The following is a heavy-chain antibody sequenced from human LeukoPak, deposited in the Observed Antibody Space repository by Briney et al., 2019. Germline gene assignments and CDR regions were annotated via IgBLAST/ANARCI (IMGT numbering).Heavy chain of an antibody. CDR1: GFTFSSYW. D-gene: IGHD3-10*01. CDR3: ARDLRAYYYGSGSYDY. V-gene: IGHV3-7*01. CDR2: IKQDGSEK. J-gene: IGHJ4*02. Sequence: GGSLRLSCAASGFTFSSYWMSWVRQAPGKGLEWVANIKQDGSEKYYVDSVKGRFTISRDNAKNSLYLQMNSLRAEDTAVYYCARDLRAYYYGSGSYDYWGQGTLVTVSS.